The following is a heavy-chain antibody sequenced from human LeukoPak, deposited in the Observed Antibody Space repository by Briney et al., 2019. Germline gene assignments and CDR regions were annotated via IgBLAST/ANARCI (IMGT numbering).Heavy chain of an antibody. CDR3: AKGGDYVVNYFDY. CDR1: GFTFSSYW. CDR2: ISGSGGST. Sequence: GSLRLSCAASGFTFSSYWMSWVRQAPGKGLEWVSFISGSGGSTYYADSVKGRFTISRDNSKNTLYLQMNSLRAEDTAVYYCAKGGDYVVNYFDYWGQGTLVTVSS. V-gene: IGHV3-23*01. D-gene: IGHD4-17*01. J-gene: IGHJ4*02.